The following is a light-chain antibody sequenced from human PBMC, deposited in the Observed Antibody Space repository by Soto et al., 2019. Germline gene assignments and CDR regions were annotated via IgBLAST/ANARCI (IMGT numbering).Light chain of an antibody. CDR3: QQRSNWPIT. V-gene: IGKV3-11*01. CDR2: DAS. CDR1: QSVSSSY. J-gene: IGKJ5*01. Sequence: EIVLTHSPGTLSLSPGERATLSFSSSQSVSSSYLAWYQQKPGRAPRLLIYDASNRATGIPARFSGSGSGTDFTLTISSLEPEDFAVYYCQQRSNWPITFGQGTRLEI.